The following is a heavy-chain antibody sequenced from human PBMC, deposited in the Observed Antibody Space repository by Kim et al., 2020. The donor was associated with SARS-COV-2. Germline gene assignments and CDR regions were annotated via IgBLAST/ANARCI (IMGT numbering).Heavy chain of an antibody. Sequence: GGSLRLSCAASGFTFTSHAMSWVRQAPGKGLEWVSVIGGGGHITYYADPVKGRFTISRDNSRNTLYVQMNDLRAEDTAVYYCAKGAGSAWYNLDYWGQGILVTVSS. J-gene: IGHJ4*02. D-gene: IGHD6-19*01. CDR3: AKGAGSAWYNLDY. CDR1: GFTFTSHA. CDR2: IGGGGHIT. V-gene: IGHV3-23*01.